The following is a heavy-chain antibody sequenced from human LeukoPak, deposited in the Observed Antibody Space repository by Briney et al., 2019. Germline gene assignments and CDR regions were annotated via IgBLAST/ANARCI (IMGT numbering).Heavy chain of an antibody. J-gene: IGHJ4*02. V-gene: IGHV3-21*01. CDR1: GITFSSYS. CDR3: ARGSPYSSGWVDY. D-gene: IGHD6-19*01. CDR2: ISSSSSYI. Sequence: GGSLRLSCAASGITFSSYSMNWVRQAPGKGLEWVSSISSSSSYIYYADSVKGRFTISRDNAKNSLYLQMNSLRAEDTAVYYCARGSPYSSGWVDYWGQGTLVTVSS.